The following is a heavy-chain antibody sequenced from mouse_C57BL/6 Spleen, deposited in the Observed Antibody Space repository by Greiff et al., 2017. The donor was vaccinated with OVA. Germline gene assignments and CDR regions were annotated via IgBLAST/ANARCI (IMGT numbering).Heavy chain of an antibody. J-gene: IGHJ4*01. CDR3: ARVGYYYDPDAMDY. CDR2: INPNNGGT. Sequence: EVQLQQSGPELVKPGASVKIPCKASGYTFTDYNMDWVKQSHGKSLEWIGDINPNNGGTIYNQKFKGKATLTVDKSSSTAYMELRSLTSEDTAVYYCARVGYYYDPDAMDYWGQGTSVTVSS. CDR1: GYTFTDYN. D-gene: IGHD1-1*01. V-gene: IGHV1-18*01.